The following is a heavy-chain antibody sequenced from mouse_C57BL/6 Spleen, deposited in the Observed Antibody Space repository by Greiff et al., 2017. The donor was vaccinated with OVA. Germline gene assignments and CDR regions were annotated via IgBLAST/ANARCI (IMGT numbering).Heavy chain of an antibody. CDR1: GFTFSDYY. J-gene: IGHJ4*01. CDR2: INYDGSST. V-gene: IGHV5-16*01. CDR3: ARALGREDAMDY. Sequence: DVKLVESEGGLVQPGSSMKLSCTASGFTFSDYYMAWVRQVPEKGLEWVANINYDGSSTYYLDSLKSRFIISRDNAKNILNLQMSSLKSEDTATYYCARALGREDAMDYWGQGTSVTVSS. D-gene: IGHD4-1*01.